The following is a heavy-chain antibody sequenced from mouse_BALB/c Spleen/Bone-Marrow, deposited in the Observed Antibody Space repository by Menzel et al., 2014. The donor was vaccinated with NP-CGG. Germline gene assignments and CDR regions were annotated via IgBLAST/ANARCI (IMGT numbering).Heavy chain of an antibody. CDR2: IHPSDTET. D-gene: IGHD1-1*01. Sequence: QVHLQQPGAELVRPGASVKLSCKASGYSFTSYWMNWVKQRPGHGLEWIGMIHPSDTETRLNQRSKDKATLTVDKSSSTAYMQLNSPTSEDSAVYYCARLEGNYGSTFAYWGQGTLVTVSA. CDR1: GYSFTSYW. V-gene: IGHV1-61*01. J-gene: IGHJ3*01. CDR3: ARLEGNYGSTFAY.